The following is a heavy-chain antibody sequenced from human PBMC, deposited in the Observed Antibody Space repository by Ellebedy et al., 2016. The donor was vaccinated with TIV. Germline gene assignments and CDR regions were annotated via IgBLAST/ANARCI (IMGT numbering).Heavy chain of an antibody. CDR3: ASLRGYNYGINPSGAFDI. J-gene: IGHJ3*02. D-gene: IGHD5-18*01. CDR1: GFSLSDFG. CDR2: MGFGTANI. V-gene: IGHV3-33*01. Sequence: GGSLRLSCAASGFSLSDFGMHWVRQSPGKGLEWVAVMGFGTANIYYAAAVKGRFTISRDNSKNTLYLQMNSLRPEDTAVYYCASLRGYNYGINPSGAFDIWGLGTMVAVSS.